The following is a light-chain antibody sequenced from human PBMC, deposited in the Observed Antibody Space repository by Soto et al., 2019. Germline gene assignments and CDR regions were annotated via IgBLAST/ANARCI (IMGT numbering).Light chain of an antibody. CDR2: EVS. CDR1: SSDVGGYNY. J-gene: IGLJ2*01. Sequence: QSALTQPASVSGSPGQSITISCTGTSSDVGGYNYVSWYQQHPGKAPKLIISEVSNRPSGVSTRFSGSKSGNTASLTISGLQAEDEADYYCTSYTSTISHVLFGGGTKLT. CDR3: TSYTSTISHVL. V-gene: IGLV2-14*03.